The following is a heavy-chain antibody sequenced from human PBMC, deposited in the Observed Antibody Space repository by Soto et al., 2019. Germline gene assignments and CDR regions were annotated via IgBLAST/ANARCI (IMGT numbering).Heavy chain of an antibody. CDR3: ASVPTGKFGVWNY. CDR2: INTGGPTT. CDR1: TFTFSSYW. Sequence: EVQLVESGGGLVQPGGSLRLSCAASTFTFSSYWMHWGRQAPGQGLVWVSRINTGGPTTTYADSVKGRFTTSRDNAANTLDLQMNSLRAEDTAVYYWASVPTGKFGVWNYWGQGTLVTVSS. V-gene: IGHV3-74*01. D-gene: IGHD2-21*01. J-gene: IGHJ4*02.